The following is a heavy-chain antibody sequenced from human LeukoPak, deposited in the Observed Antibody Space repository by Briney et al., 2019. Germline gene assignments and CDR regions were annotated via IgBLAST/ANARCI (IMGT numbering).Heavy chain of an antibody. D-gene: IGHD3-16*01. V-gene: IGHV3-66*01. CDR2: LYSGGST. CDR1: GFTVSSKY. J-gene: IGHJ4*02. CDR3: ARGEISLGPRLFDS. Sequence: GGSLRLSCAASGFTVSSKYMSWVRQAPGKGQEWVSILYSGGSTYYADSVKGRFTISRDNSKNTVFLQMNSLRAEDTAVYYCARGEISLGPRLFDSWGQGTLVTVSS.